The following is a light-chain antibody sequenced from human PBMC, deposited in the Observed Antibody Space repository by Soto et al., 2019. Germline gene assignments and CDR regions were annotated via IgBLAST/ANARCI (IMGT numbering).Light chain of an antibody. V-gene: IGLV1-40*01. CDR1: SAKIGAGYD. Sequence: QSVLTQPPSVSGAPGQRVTISCTGSSAKIGAGYDVHWYQQLPGTAPKLLIYGNSNRPSGVPDRFSGSKSGTSASLAITGLQAEEEADYYCQSYDSSLSGVVFGGGTTLTVL. J-gene: IGLJ2*01. CDR2: GNS. CDR3: QSYDSSLSGVV.